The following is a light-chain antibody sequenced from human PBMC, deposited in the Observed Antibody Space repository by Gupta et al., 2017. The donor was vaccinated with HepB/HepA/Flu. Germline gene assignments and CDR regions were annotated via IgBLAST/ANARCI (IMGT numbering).Light chain of an antibody. Sequence: IVMTQSLATLSVSTGERATLSCRASQSVSSNLAWYQQKPGQAPRLLIYGASTRATGIPARFSGSGAGTEFTLTISSLQSEDFAVYYCQQYNNWPFTFGPGTKVDIK. CDR3: QQYNNWPFT. J-gene: IGKJ3*01. CDR1: QSVSSN. V-gene: IGKV3-15*01. CDR2: GAS.